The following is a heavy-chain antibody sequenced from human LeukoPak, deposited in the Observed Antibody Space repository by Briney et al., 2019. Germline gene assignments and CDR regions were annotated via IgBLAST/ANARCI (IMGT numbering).Heavy chain of an antibody. CDR3: TRDAYMLGKY. Sequence: GGSLRLSCTASGFTFGDYAMSWFRQAPGKGLEWVGFIRSEAFGGTTEYAASVKGRFTMSKDDSKSIAYLQMNSLKTEDTAVYYCTRDAYMLGKYWGQGTLVTVSS. V-gene: IGHV3-49*03. D-gene: IGHD3-10*02. J-gene: IGHJ4*02. CDR1: GFTFGDYA. CDR2: IRSEAFGGTT.